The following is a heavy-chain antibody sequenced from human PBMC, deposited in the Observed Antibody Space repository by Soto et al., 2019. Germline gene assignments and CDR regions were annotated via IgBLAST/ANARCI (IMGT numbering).Heavy chain of an antibody. D-gene: IGHD3-22*01. CDR1: GFTFSSYS. J-gene: IGHJ6*02. CDR3: ARKNTYYYDRSGRMDV. Sequence: GGSLRLSCAASGFTFSSYSMNWVRQAPGKGLEWVSYISSSSSTIYYADSVKGRFTISRDNAKNSLYLRMNSLRDEDTAVYYCARKNTYYYDRSGRMDVWGQGTTVTVSS. CDR2: ISSSSSTI. V-gene: IGHV3-48*02.